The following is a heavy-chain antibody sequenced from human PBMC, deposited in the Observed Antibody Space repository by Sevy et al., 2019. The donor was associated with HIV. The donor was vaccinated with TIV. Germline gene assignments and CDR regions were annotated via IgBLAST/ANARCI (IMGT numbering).Heavy chain of an antibody. CDR2: ISSSSSTI. CDR3: ARTYYYGSGSYGYFDY. V-gene: IGHV3-48*02. J-gene: IGHJ4*02. D-gene: IGHD3-10*01. Sequence: GGSLRLSCAASGFTFSSYSMNWVRQAPGKGLEWVSFISSSSSTIYYADSVKGRFTISRDNAKNSLYRQMNSLRDEHTAVYYCARTYYYGSGSYGYFDYWGQGTLVTVSS. CDR1: GFTFSSYS.